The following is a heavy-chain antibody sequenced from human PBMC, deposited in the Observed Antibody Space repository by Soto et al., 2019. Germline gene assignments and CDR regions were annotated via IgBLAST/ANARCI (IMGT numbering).Heavy chain of an antibody. CDR3: ARAGNSFSVQPDFDY. V-gene: IGHV3-21*01. Sequence: GGSLRLSCAASGFTFSSYSMNWVRQAPGKGLEWVSSISSSSSYIYYADSVKGRFTISRDNAKNSLYLQMNSLRAEDTAVYYCARAGNSFSVQPDFDYWGQGTLVTVAS. J-gene: IGHJ4*02. CDR1: GFTFSSYS. D-gene: IGHD6-19*01. CDR2: ISSSSSYI.